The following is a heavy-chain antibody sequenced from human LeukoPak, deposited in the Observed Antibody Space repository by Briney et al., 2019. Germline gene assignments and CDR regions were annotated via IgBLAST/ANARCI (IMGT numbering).Heavy chain of an antibody. J-gene: IGHJ4*02. Sequence: ASVKVSCKASGYTFTSYDINWVRQATGQGLEWMGWMNPNSGNTGYAQKFQGRVTMTRNTSISTAYMELSSLRSEDTAAYYCARASGTELAAAGFDYWGQGTLVTVSS. CDR3: ARASGTELAAAGFDY. V-gene: IGHV1-8*01. CDR2: MNPNSGNT. CDR1: GYTFTSYD. D-gene: IGHD6-13*01.